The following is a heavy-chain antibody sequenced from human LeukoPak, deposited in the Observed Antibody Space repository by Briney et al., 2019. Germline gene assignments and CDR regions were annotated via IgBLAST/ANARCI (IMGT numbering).Heavy chain of an antibody. CDR2: IYYSGST. J-gene: IGHJ5*02. V-gene: IGHV4-39*07. CDR3: ARDPNHIPLLWFGELNYWFDP. D-gene: IGHD3-10*01. Sequence: PSETLSLTCTVSGGSISSSSYYWGWIRQPPGKGLEWIGSIYYSGSTYCNPSLKSRVTISVDTSKNQFSLKLSSVTAADTAFYYCARDPNHIPLLWFGELNYWFDPWGQGTLVTVSS. CDR1: GGSISSSSYY.